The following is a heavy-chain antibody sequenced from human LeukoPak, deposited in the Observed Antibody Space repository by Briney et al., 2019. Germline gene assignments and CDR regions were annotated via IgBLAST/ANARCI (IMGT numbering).Heavy chain of an antibody. V-gene: IGHV4-34*01. CDR3: ARTAENRAAAVDRRYYYYYYMDV. Sequence: SQTLSLTCAVYGGSFSGYYWSWIRQPPGKGLECIGEVNHSGGTNYNPSLKSRVTISLDTSKNQFSLKLSSVTAADTAVYYCARTAENRAAAVDRRYYYYYYMDVWGKGTTVTVSS. CDR1: GGSFSGYY. J-gene: IGHJ6*03. CDR2: VNHSGGT. D-gene: IGHD6-13*01.